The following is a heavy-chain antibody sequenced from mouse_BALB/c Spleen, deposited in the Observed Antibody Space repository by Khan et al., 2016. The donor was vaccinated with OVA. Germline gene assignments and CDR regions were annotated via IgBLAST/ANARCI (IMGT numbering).Heavy chain of an antibody. V-gene: IGHV3-2*02. CDR3: TRGRAY. D-gene: IGHD3-3*01. Sequence: EVQLQESGPGLVKPSQSLSLTCTVTGYSITGDYAWNWIRQFPGNKLEWMGYISYSGSTSYTPSLKSRISITRDTSKNQFFLQLNSVTTEDTATYYCTRGRAYWGQGTLVTVSA. CDR2: ISYSGST. CDR1: GYSITGDYA. J-gene: IGHJ3*01.